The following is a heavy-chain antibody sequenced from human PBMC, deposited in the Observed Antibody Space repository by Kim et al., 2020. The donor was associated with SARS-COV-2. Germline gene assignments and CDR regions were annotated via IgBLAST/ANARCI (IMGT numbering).Heavy chain of an antibody. CDR3: ARTVRWLQSGWFDP. V-gene: IGHV4-59*01. J-gene: IGHJ5*02. CDR1: GGSISSYY. D-gene: IGHD5-12*01. Sequence: SETLSLTCTVSGGSISSYYWSWIRQPPGKGLEWIGYIYYSGSTNYNPSLKSRVTISVDTSKNQFSLKLSSVTAADTAVYYCARTVRWLQSGWFDPWGQGTLVTVSS. CDR2: IYYSGST.